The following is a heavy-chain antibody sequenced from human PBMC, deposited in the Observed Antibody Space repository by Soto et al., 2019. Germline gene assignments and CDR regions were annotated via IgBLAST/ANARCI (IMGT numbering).Heavy chain of an antibody. Sequence: EVQLVESGGGLVQPGGSLRLSCAASGFTVSSNYMSWVRQAPGKGLEWVSVIYSGGSTYYADSVKGRFTISRHNSKNTLYLQMNSLRAEDTAVYYCPRSLAISQYYFDYWGQGTLVTVSS. CDR1: GFTVSSNY. D-gene: IGHD3-9*01. V-gene: IGHV3-53*04. CDR3: PRSLAISQYYFDY. CDR2: IYSGGST. J-gene: IGHJ4*02.